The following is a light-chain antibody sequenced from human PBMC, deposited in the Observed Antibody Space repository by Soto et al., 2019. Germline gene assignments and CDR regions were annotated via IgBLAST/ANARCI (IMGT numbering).Light chain of an antibody. Sequence: AIRMTQSPSSFSASTGDRVTITCRASQGISSYLAWYQQKPGKAPKLLIYAASTLQSGVPSRFSGSGSGTEFTLTISSLQPEDFATYYCLQQNSYPPAFGQGTKVEIK. CDR1: QGISSY. CDR3: LQQNSYPPA. J-gene: IGKJ1*01. CDR2: AAS. V-gene: IGKV1-8*01.